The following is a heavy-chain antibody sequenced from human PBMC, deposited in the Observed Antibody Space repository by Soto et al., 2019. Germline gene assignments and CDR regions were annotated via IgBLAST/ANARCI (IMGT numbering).Heavy chain of an antibody. Sequence: GGSLRLSCAASGFTFSGSAMHWVRQASGKGLEWVGRIRSKANSYATAYAASMKGRFTISRDDSKNTAYLQMNSLKTEDTAVYYCTRSSAVVMIIGDAFDIWGQGTMVTVSS. CDR3: TRSSAVVMIIGDAFDI. J-gene: IGHJ3*02. D-gene: IGHD3-22*01. CDR1: GFTFSGSA. V-gene: IGHV3-73*01. CDR2: IRSKANSYAT.